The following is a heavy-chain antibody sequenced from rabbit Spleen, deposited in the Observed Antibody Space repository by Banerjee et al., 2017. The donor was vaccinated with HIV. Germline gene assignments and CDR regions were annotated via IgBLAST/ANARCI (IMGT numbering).Heavy chain of an antibody. D-gene: IGHD8-1*01. CDR1: GFSFSSRYY. J-gene: IGHJ6*01. Sequence: QSLEESGGDLVKPGASLTLTCTASGFSFSSRYYICWVRQAPGKGLEWIACIYAGSSGSTYYASWAKGPFTISKTSSTTVTLQMTSLTVADTATYFCARDTGSSFSSYGMDLWGPGTLVTVS. V-gene: IGHV1S40*01. CDR3: ARDTGSSFSSYGMDL. CDR2: IYAGSSGST.